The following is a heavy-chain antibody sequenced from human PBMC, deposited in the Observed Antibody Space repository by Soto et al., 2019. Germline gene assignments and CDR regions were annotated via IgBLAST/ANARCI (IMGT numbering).Heavy chain of an antibody. CDR3: ASGRGYSDYGPYYFDY. J-gene: IGHJ4*02. D-gene: IGHD5-12*01. Sequence: QVHLQQWGAGLLKPSETLSLTCAVYGGSFSGYYWSWIRQPPGKGLEWIGEINHSGSTNYNPSLKSRVTISVDTSKNQFSLKLSSVTAADTAVYFCASGRGYSDYGPYYFDYWGQGTLVTVSS. CDR2: INHSGST. V-gene: IGHV4-34*01. CDR1: GGSFSGYY.